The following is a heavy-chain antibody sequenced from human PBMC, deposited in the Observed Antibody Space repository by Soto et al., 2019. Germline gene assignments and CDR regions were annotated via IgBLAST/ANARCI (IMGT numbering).Heavy chain of an antibody. J-gene: IGHJ6*02. D-gene: IGHD3-3*01. Sequence: QVQLVESGGGVVQPGRSLRLSCAASGFTFGSHAMHWVRQAPGKGLDWVAVISYDGSNKYHADSVKGRFTISRDDSKNTLYLQMSSLRAHDTAVYYCARDAGFFHYYYGMDVWGQGTTVTVSS. CDR3: ARDAGFFHYYYGMDV. V-gene: IGHV3-30-3*01. CDR1: GFTFGSHA. CDR2: ISYDGSNK.